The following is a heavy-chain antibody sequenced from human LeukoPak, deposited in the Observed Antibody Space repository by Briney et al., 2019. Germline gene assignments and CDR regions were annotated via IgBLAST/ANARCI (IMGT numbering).Heavy chain of an antibody. CDR1: GFTFSVFY. Sequence: GGSLRLSCEASGFTFSVFYMGWIRQAPGKGLEWISYISGSGSPIYYADSVKGRFTTSRDNAKNALYLQMNDLRADDTAVYYCARVDGAFDHWGLGTLVTVS. J-gene: IGHJ4*02. CDR2: ISGSGSPI. CDR3: ARVDGAFDH. V-gene: IGHV3-11*04. D-gene: IGHD4/OR15-4a*01.